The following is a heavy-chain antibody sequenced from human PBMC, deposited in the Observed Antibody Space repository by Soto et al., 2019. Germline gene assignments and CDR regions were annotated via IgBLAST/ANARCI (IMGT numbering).Heavy chain of an antibody. Sequence: GGSLRLSCAASGFTFSSYAMHWVRQAPGKGLEWVAVISYDGSNKYYADSVKGRFTISRDNSKNILYLHMDSLRAEDTAVYYCXTGYSSSWSYTLAYWGQGILVTVSS. D-gene: IGHD6-13*01. V-gene: IGHV3-30-3*01. J-gene: IGHJ4*02. CDR1: GFTFSSYA. CDR2: ISYDGSNK. CDR3: XTGYSSSWSYTLAY.